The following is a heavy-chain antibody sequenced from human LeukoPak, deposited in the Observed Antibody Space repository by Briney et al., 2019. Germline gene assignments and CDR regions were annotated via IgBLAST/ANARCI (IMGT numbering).Heavy chain of an antibody. Sequence: SGTLSLTCTVSGGSISSYYWSWIRQPPGKGLEWIGYIYYSGSTNYNPSLKSRVTISVDTSKNQFSLKLSSVTAADTAVYYCARSRGGDTAMALGGYFDYWGQGTLVTVSS. CDR3: ARSRGGDTAMALGGYFDY. CDR1: GGSISSYY. J-gene: IGHJ4*02. D-gene: IGHD5-18*01. CDR2: IYYSGST. V-gene: IGHV4-59*08.